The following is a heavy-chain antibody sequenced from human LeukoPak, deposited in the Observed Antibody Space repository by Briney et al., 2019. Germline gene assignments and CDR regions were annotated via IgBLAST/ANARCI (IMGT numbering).Heavy chain of an antibody. V-gene: IGHV3-30*02. CDR2: IRYDGSNK. CDR1: GFTFSSYS. Sequence: GGSLRLSCAASGFTFSSYSMNWVRQAPGKGLEWVAFIRYDGSNKHYADSVKGRFTISRDNSKNTLYLQMNSLRAEDTAVYYCAKDPGYCSSTSCYYYYYMDVWGKGTTVTVSS. D-gene: IGHD2-2*01. CDR3: AKDPGYCSSTSCYYYYYMDV. J-gene: IGHJ6*03.